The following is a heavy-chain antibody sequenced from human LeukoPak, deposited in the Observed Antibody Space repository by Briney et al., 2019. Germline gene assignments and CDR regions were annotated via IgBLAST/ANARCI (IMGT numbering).Heavy chain of an antibody. CDR2: ISSSGSTI. CDR3: AKDPGRRHGSGSQWGGEFDY. CDR1: GFTFSSYE. D-gene: IGHD1-26*01. Sequence: GGSLRLSCAASGFTFSSYEMNWVRQAPGKGLEWVSYISSSGSTIYYADSVKGRFTISRDNAKNTLYLQMNSLRAEDTAVYYCAKDPGRRHGSGSQWGGEFDYWGQGTLVTVSS. V-gene: IGHV3-48*03. J-gene: IGHJ4*02.